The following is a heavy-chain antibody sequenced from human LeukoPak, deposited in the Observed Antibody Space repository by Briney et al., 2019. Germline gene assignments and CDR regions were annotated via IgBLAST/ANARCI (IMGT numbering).Heavy chain of an antibody. V-gene: IGHV4-39*01. D-gene: IGHD2-8*02. CDR1: GGSISSSSYY. CDR2: IYYSGST. Sequence: PSETLSLTCTVSGGSISSSSYYWGWIRQPPGKGLEWIGSIYYSGSTYYNPSLKSRVTISVDTSKNQFSLKLSSVTAADTAVYYCATAGGYLYKFDYWGQGTLVTVSS. J-gene: IGHJ4*02. CDR3: ATAGGYLYKFDY.